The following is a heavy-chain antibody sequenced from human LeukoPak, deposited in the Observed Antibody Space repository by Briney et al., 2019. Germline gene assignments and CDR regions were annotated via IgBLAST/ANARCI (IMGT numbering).Heavy chain of an antibody. CDR2: IYYSERT. D-gene: IGHD6-19*01. CDR3: VRRDNTGWNYFDH. Sequence: SETLSLTCTVSGGSINSHYWSWIRKPPGKGQHWIGDIYYSERTNYNPSLRSRVTISVDTSKNQLSLKLTSVLAADTAMYYCVRRDNTGWNYFDHWGQGILVTVSS. J-gene: IGHJ4*02. V-gene: IGHV4-59*08. CDR1: GGSINSHY.